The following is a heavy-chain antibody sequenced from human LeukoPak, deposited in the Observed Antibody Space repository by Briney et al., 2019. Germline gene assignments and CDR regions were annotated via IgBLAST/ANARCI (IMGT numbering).Heavy chain of an antibody. CDR2: IVVGSGNT. V-gene: IGHV1-58*02. CDR1: GFTFTSSA. D-gene: IGHD3-22*01. CDR3: AAEGYYDSSGYYSNY. Sequence: SVKVSCKASGFTFTSSAMQWVRQARGQRLEWIGWIVVGSGNTNYAQKFQERVTITRDMSTSTAYMELSSLRSEDTAVYYCAAEGYYDSSGYYSNYWGQGTLVTVSS. J-gene: IGHJ4*02.